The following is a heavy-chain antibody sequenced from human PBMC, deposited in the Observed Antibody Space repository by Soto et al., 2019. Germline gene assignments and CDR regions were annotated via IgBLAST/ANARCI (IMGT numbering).Heavy chain of an antibody. Sequence: QVQLVQSGAEVKKPGSSVKVSCKASGGTFSSYAISWVRQAPGQGLEWMGGIIPIFGTANYAQKFQGRVMNTADESTSRAYMELSSLRSEDTAVYYCARGYCRGGSCYWFDPWGQGTLVTVGS. CDR3: ARGYCRGGSCYWFDP. D-gene: IGHD2-15*01. CDR2: IIPIFGTA. CDR1: GGTFSSYA. V-gene: IGHV1-69*01. J-gene: IGHJ5*02.